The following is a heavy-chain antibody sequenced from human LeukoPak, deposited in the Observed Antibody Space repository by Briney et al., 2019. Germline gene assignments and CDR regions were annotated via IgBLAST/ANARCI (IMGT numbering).Heavy chain of an antibody. Sequence: ASVKVSCKASGYTFTSYGISWVRQAPGQGLEWMGWISAYNGNTNYAQKLQGRVTTTTDTSTSTAYMELRSLRSDDTAVYYCARLDILTGYFVFDPWGQGTLVTVSS. D-gene: IGHD3-9*01. V-gene: IGHV1-18*01. J-gene: IGHJ5*02. CDR1: GYTFTSYG. CDR3: ARLDILTGYFVFDP. CDR2: ISAYNGNT.